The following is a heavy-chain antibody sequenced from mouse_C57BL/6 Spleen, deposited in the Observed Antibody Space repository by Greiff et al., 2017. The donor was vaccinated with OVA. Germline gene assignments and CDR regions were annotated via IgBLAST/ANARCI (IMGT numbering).Heavy chain of an antibody. Sequence: VQLQQSGAELVRPGASVTLSCKASGYTFTDYEMHWVKQTPVHGLEWIGAIDPETGGTAYNQKFKGKAILTADKSSSTAYMELRSLTSEDSAVYYCTRWDTPYPTYWGQGTTLTVSS. V-gene: IGHV1-15*01. CDR3: TRWDTPYPTY. J-gene: IGHJ2*01. CDR1: GYTFTDYE. D-gene: IGHD3-3*01. CDR2: IDPETGGT.